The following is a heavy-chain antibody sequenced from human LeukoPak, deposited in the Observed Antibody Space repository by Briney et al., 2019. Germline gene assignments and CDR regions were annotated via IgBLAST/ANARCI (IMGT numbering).Heavy chain of an antibody. CDR1: GFTFSSYA. J-gene: IGHJ6*02. CDR3: ARTLRYFRWDVGTKDYYYGMDV. D-gene: IGHD3-9*01. V-gene: IGHV3-30-3*01. Sequence: GSLRLSRAASGFTFSSYAMHWVRQAPGKGLEWVAVISYDGSNKYYADSVKGRFTISRDNSKNTLYLQMNSLRAEDTAVYYCARTLRYFRWDVGTKDYYYGMDVWGQGTTVTVSS. CDR2: ISYDGSNK.